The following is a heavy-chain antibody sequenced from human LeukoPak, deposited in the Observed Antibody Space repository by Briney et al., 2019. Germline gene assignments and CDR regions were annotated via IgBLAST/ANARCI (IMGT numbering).Heavy chain of an antibody. D-gene: IGHD1-14*01. CDR3: ARDGTFDI. Sequence: GGSLRLSCAASGFTVSTKYMNWVRQAPGKGLEWVSVIYSGGTTYYAASVKGRFTISRDNSKNTLYLQMNSLRAEDTAVYYCARDGTFDIWGQGTMVTVSS. CDR2: IYSGGTT. J-gene: IGHJ3*02. CDR1: GFTVSTKY. V-gene: IGHV3-66*02.